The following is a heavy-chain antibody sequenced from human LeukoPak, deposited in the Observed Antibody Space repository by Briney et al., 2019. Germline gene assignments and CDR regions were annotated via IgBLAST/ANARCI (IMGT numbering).Heavy chain of an antibody. J-gene: IGHJ4*02. CDR3: AKDPGYSSGWYQIFDY. D-gene: IGHD6-19*01. V-gene: IGHV3-23*01. CDR1: GFTFSSYA. CDR2: ISGSGGST. Sequence: GGSLRLSCAASGFTFSSYAMSWVRQAPGKGLEWVSAISGSGGSTYYADSVKGRFTISRDNSKNTLYLQMNSLRAEDTAVYYCAKDPGYSSGWYQIFDYWGQGTLVTVSS.